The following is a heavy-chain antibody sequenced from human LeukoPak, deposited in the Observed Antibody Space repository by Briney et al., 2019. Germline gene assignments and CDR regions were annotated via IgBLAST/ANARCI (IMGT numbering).Heavy chain of an antibody. V-gene: IGHV4-39*02. CDR2: IYFTGTT. CDR1: GDSISSTTYY. J-gene: IGHJ4*02. CDR3: ARGLYDGGSWFHFDS. D-gene: IGHD6-13*01. Sequence: PSETLSLTCTVSGDSISSTTYYWAWIRQPPGKGLEWIGNIYFTGTTFYNPSLKSRVIMSIGTSKNNFSLDLNSVTAADMAVYYCARGLYDGGSWFHFDSWGQGTLVTVSS.